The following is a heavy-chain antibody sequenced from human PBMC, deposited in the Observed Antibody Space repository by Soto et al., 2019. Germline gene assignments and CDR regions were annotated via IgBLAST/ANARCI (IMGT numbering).Heavy chain of an antibody. V-gene: IGHV4-34*01. J-gene: IGHJ4*02. CDR3: AGSTITMVRGVIMAVFDY. CDR2: INHSGST. D-gene: IGHD3-10*01. Sequence: SETLSLTCAVYGGSFSGYYWSWIRQPPGKGLEWIGEINHSGSTNYNPSLKSRVTVSVDTSMNQFSRTLSSVTAADMVVYYCAGSTITMVRGVIMAVFDYWGQGTLDTVSS. CDR1: GGSFSGYY.